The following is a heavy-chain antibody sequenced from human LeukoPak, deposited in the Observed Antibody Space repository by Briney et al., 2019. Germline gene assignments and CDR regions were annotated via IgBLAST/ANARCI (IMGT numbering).Heavy chain of an antibody. CDR3: ARGVAGVYFYYYMDV. J-gene: IGHJ6*03. Sequence: GASVKVSCKVSGYTFTSYGISWVRQAPGQGLEWMGWINPNSGGTNYAQKFQGRVTMTRDTSISTAYMELSRLRSDDTAVYYCARGVAGVYFYYYMDVWGKGTTVTVSS. V-gene: IGHV1-2*02. CDR1: GYTFTSYG. D-gene: IGHD1-14*01. CDR2: INPNSGGT.